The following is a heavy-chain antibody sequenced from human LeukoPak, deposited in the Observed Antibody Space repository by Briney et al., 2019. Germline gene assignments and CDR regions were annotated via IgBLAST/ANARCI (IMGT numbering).Heavy chain of an antibody. CDR3: ARGQQLDEGWFDP. J-gene: IGHJ5*02. CDR1: GFTFSSYS. V-gene: IGHV3-21*01. Sequence: GGSLRVSCAASGFTFSSYSMNWVRQAPGKGLEWVSSISSSSYIYYADSVKGRFTISRDNAKNSLYLQMNSLRAEDTAVYYCARGQQLDEGWFDPWGQGALVTVSS. D-gene: IGHD6-13*01. CDR2: ISSSSYI.